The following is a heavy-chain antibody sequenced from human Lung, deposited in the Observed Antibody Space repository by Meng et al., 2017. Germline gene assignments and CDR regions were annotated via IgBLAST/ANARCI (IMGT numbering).Heavy chain of an antibody. D-gene: IGHD4-11*01. CDR2: INHSGST. V-gene: IGHV4-34*01. CDR3: ARGPTTMAHDFDY. J-gene: IGHJ4*02. CDR1: GGSFSDYY. Sequence: QVQLQQWGAGLLKPSETLYLTCVASGGSFSDYYWSWIRQPPGKGLEWIGEINHSGSTNYNPYLESRATISVDTSQNNLSLKLSSVTAADSAVYYCARGPTTMAHDFDYWGQGTLVTVSS.